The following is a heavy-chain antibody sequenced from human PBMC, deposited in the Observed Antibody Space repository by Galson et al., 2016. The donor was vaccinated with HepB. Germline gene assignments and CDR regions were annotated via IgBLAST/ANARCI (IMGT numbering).Heavy chain of an antibody. Sequence: SLRLSCAASEFTFSTYWMHWVRQAPGKGLVWVSRIDGDGSTTIYADSVKGRFTISRDNAKNTLYLQMNSLRAEDTAVYYCARDRLYYDNSGYPQPYWFFDLWGRGTLVTVSS. CDR2: IDGDGSTT. CDR3: ARDRLYYDNSGYPQPYWFFDL. D-gene: IGHD3-22*01. J-gene: IGHJ2*01. CDR1: EFTFSTYW. V-gene: IGHV3-74*01.